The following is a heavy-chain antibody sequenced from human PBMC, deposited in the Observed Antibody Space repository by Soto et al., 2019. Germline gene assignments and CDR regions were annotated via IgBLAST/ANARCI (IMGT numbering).Heavy chain of an antibody. CDR2: IYYSGSA. J-gene: IGHJ5*02. V-gene: IGHV4-39*01. CDR3: ASADQVQNWFDP. CDR1: GGSINSRSYS. Sequence: PSETLSLTCSVSGGSINSRSYSWGWIRQPPGKGLEWIGSIYYSGSAFSTPSLISRVTISVDTSKNQFALRLSSVTAADTAIYYCASADQVQNWFDPWGQGTLVTVSS. D-gene: IGHD2-2*01.